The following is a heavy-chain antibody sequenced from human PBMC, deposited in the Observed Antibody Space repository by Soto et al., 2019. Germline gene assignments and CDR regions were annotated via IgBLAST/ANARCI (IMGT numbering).Heavy chain of an antibody. J-gene: IGHJ4*02. V-gene: IGHV4-30-4*01. Sequence: SETLSLTCTVSGGSISSGDYYWSWIRQPPGKGLEWIGYIYYSGSTYYNPSLKSRVTISVDTSKNQFSLKLSSVTAADTAVYYCARGPSTYYYDSSGYEIDYWGQGTLVT. CDR1: GGSISSGDYY. CDR2: IYYSGST. CDR3: ARGPSTYYYDSSGYEIDY. D-gene: IGHD3-22*01.